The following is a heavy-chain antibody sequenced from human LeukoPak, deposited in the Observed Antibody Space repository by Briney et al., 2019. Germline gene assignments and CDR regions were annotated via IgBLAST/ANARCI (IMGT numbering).Heavy chain of an antibody. CDR3: ARHTADFWSGYSYNWFNP. CDR2: IYYSGST. V-gene: IGHV4-59*08. J-gene: IGHJ5*02. D-gene: IGHD3-3*01. CDR1: GGSISSYY. Sequence: SETLSLTCTVSGGSISSYYWSWIRQPPRKGLEWIGYIYYSGSTNYNPSLKSRVTISVDTSKNQFSLKLSSVTAADTAVYYCARHTADFWSGYSYNWFNPWGQGTLVTVSS.